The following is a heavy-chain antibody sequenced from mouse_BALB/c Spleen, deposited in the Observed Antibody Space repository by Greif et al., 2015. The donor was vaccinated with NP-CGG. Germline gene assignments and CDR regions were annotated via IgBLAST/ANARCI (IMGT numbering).Heavy chain of an antibody. J-gene: IGHJ4*01. V-gene: IGHV14-3*02. CDR1: GFNIKDTY. D-gene: IGHD2-2*01. CDR3: ARSGLRRGNAMDY. CDR2: IDPANGNT. Sequence: VQLKQSGAELVKPGASVKLSCTASGFNIKDTYMHWVKQRPEQGLEWIGRIDPANGNTKYDPKFQGKATITADTSSNTAYLRLSSLTSEDTAVYYCARSGLRRGNAMDYWGQGTSVTVSS.